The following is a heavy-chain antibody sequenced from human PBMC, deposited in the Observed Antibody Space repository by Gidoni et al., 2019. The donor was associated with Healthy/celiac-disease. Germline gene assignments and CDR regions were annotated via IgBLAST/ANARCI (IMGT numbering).Heavy chain of an antibody. Sequence: QVQLVESGGGVVQPGRSLRLSCAASGFTFSSYAMPWVRQAPGKGLEWVAVISYDGSNKYYADSVKGRFTISRDNSKNTLYLQMNSLRAEDTAVYYCARDNLPPAGGLGDGNWFDPWGQGTLVTVSS. D-gene: IGHD3-16*01. CDR3: ARDNLPPAGGLGDGNWFDP. V-gene: IGHV3-30-3*01. CDR1: GFTFSSYA. J-gene: IGHJ5*02. CDR2: ISYDGSNK.